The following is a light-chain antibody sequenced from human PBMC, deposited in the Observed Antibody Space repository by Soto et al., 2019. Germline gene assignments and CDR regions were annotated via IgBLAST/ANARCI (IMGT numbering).Light chain of an antibody. Sequence: SPGTLYVSLWGVAPLSCRASQNIGNKLAWYQHKPGQAPRVLIYDTSTRAAGIPARFSGSGSETNFTLTIITLQSEDFAVYYCQQYNTWRSITFGQGTLLEV. V-gene: IGKV3-15*01. CDR2: DTS. CDR3: QQYNTWRSIT. CDR1: QNIGNK. J-gene: IGKJ5*01.